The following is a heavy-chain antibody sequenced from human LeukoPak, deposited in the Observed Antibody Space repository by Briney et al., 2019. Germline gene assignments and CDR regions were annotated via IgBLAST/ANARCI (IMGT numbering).Heavy chain of an antibody. CDR2: IKPDGSEK. CDR1: GFTFSRYW. V-gene: IGHV3-7*05. CDR3: ARDEDYYDSSGYWYYFDY. D-gene: IGHD3-22*01. J-gene: IGHJ4*02. Sequence: GGSLRLSCAASGFTFSRYWMSWVRQAPGKGLEWVANIKPDGSEKYCVNSVKGRFTISRDNAKNSLYLQMNSLRAEDAAVYYCARDEDYYDSSGYWYYFDYWGQGTLVTVSS.